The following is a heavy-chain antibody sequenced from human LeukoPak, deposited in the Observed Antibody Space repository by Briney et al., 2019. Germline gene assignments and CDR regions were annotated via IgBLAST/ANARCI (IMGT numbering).Heavy chain of an antibody. D-gene: IGHD2-2*01. CDR3: ARDKYRVGYSSSTSCPGGGY. CDR1: AYTFTGYY. J-gene: IGHJ4*02. Sequence: ASVKVSCQASAYTFTGYYMHWVRQSPGQGLEWMGWINPNSGGTNYAQKFQGRVTMTRDTSISTAYMELSRLRSDDTAVYYCARDKYRVGYSSSTSCPGGGYWGQGTLVTVSS. V-gene: IGHV1-2*02. CDR2: INPNSGGT.